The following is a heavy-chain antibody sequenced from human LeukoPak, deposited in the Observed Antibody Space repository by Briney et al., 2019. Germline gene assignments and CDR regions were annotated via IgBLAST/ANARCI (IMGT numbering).Heavy chain of an antibody. CDR2: IIPIFGTA. Sequence: GASVKVSCKASGGTFSSYAISWVRQAPGQGLEWMGGIIPIFGTANYAQKFQGRVTITADESTSTAYMELSSLRSEDTAVYYCARSYYCSSTSCFDYWGQGTLVTGSS. CDR1: GGTFSSYA. J-gene: IGHJ4*02. D-gene: IGHD2-2*01. CDR3: ARSYYCSSTSCFDY. V-gene: IGHV1-69*13.